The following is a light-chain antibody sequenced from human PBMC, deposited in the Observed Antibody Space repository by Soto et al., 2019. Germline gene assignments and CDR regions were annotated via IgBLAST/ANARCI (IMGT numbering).Light chain of an antibody. Sequence: QSALTQPRSVSGSPGQSITISCTGTSSDVGGYNYVSWYRQHPGKAPKLMLYDVSKRPSGVPDRFSASKSGNTASLTISGLQAEDEADYYCCSYAGSYTHYVFGTGTKLTVL. J-gene: IGLJ1*01. CDR1: SSDVGGYNY. CDR3: CSYAGSYTHYV. CDR2: DVS. V-gene: IGLV2-11*01.